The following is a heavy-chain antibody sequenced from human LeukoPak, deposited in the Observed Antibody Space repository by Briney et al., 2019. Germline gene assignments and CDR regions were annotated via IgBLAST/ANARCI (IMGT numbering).Heavy chain of an antibody. CDR1: GGSFSGYY. D-gene: IGHD5-18*01. Sequence: PSETLSLTCAVYGGSFSGYYWSWIRQPPGKGLEWIGEINHSGSTNYNPSLKSRVTISVDTSKNQFSLKLRSVTAADTAIYYCARSTSNVETALVTEDWGQGTLVTVSS. CDR3: ARSTSNVETALVTED. CDR2: INHSGST. J-gene: IGHJ4*02. V-gene: IGHV4-34*01.